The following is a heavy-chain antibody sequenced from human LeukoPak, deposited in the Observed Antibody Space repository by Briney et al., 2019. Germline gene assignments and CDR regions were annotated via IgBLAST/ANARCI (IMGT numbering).Heavy chain of an antibody. Sequence: ASVKVSCKASGYTFIGYYMHWVRQAPGQGLEWMGWMNPNSGNTGYAQKFQGRVTMTRNTSISTAYMELSSLRSEDTAVYYCARGYVVWGQGTLVTVSS. CDR3: ARGYVV. CDR2: MNPNSGNT. J-gene: IGHJ4*02. D-gene: IGHD3-16*01. V-gene: IGHV1-8*02. CDR1: GYTFIGYY.